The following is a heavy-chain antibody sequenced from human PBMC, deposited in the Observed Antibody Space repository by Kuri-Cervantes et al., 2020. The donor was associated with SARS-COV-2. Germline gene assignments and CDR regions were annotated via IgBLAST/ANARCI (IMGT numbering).Heavy chain of an antibody. V-gene: IGHV4-59*11. D-gene: IGHD4/OR15-4a*01. CDR2: IYYSGST. Sequence: SETLSLTSTVSGGSISSHYWSWIRQPPGKGLEWIGYIYYSGSTNYNPSLKSRVTVSVDTSKNQFSLKLSSVTAADTAVYYCARDPNANHNNLFDPWGQGTLVTVSS. J-gene: IGHJ5*02. CDR1: GGSISSHY. CDR3: ARDPNANHNNLFDP.